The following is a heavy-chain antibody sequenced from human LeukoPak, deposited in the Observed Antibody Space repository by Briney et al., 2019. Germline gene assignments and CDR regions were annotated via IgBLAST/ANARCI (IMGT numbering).Heavy chain of an antibody. D-gene: IGHD1-20*01. Sequence: PGGSLRLSCAASGYTFSNAWMSWVRQAPGKGLEWVGRIKSKTDGGTTDYAAPVKGRFTISRDDSKNTLYLQMNSLKTEDTAVYYCTTGWYNWNRCDYWGQGTLVTVSS. CDR2: IKSKTDGGTT. CDR1: GYTFSNAW. J-gene: IGHJ4*02. V-gene: IGHV3-15*01. CDR3: TTGWYNWNRCDY.